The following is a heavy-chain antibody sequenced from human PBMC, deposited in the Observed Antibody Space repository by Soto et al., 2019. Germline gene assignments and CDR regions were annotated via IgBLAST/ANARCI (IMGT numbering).Heavy chain of an antibody. Sequence: QMQLQESGPGLVKPSETLSLTCTVSGGSINSNSYYWAWIRQPPGKGLEWIGNVYYSGSSYFNPSLKSRVTISVDTSNNQFSLKLKSVTAADTAVYYCARLTVVNLRQRWFDPWGQGTLVTVSS. CDR3: ARLTVVNLRQRWFDP. CDR2: VYYSGSS. CDR1: GGSINSNSYY. V-gene: IGHV4-39*01. D-gene: IGHD2-15*01. J-gene: IGHJ5*02.